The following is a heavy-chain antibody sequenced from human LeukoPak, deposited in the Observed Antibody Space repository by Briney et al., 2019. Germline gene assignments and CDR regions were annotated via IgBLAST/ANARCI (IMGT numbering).Heavy chain of an antibody. CDR2: IDSSSSYI. CDR1: GFSFSIYS. D-gene: IGHD3-22*01. Sequence: PGGSLRLSCAASGFSFSIYSMNWVRQAPGKGLMWVSSIDSSSSYIYYADSVKGRFTISRDNAENSLYLQMNSLRAEDTAVYYCATYSSLNRREFQYWGQGTLLTVSS. J-gene: IGHJ1*01. CDR3: ATYSSLNRREFQY. V-gene: IGHV3-21*01.